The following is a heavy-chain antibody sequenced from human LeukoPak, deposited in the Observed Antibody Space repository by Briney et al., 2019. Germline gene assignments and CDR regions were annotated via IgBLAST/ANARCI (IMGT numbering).Heavy chain of an antibody. Sequence: WGSLRLSCVTSGFTFSNSGMHWVRQAPDTGLEWLAFTSHDGSEKYFADSVKGRFPISRDNSKTTLYLQMNSLREEDTAMFYCATDRGWFFDNWGQGTLVTVAS. CDR2: TSHDGSEK. CDR1: GFTFSNSG. CDR3: ATDRGWFFDN. D-gene: IGHD2-15*01. V-gene: IGHV3-30*03. J-gene: IGHJ4*02.